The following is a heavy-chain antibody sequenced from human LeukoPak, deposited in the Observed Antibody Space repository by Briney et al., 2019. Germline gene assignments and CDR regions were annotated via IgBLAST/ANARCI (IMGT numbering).Heavy chain of an antibody. Sequence: PGGSLRLSCAASGFTFSSYWMSWVRQAPGKGLEWVSYISSRSGTISYADSVRGRFTISSDNAKNSLYLQMNSLRAEDTAVYYCARDYYDSSGYYYAAFDIWGQGTMVTVSS. V-gene: IGHV3-48*04. CDR3: ARDYYDSSGYYYAAFDI. D-gene: IGHD3-22*01. CDR2: ISSRSGTI. CDR1: GFTFSSYW. J-gene: IGHJ3*02.